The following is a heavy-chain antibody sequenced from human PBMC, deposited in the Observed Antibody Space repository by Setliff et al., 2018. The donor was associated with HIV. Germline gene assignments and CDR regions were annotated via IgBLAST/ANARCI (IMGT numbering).Heavy chain of an antibody. J-gene: IGHJ4*02. D-gene: IGHD2-2*02. CDR3: ARVIYPMTIDY. CDR2: ISSSGSNI. V-gene: IGHV3-11*04. Sequence: PGGSLRLSCASSGFTFSDYGMNWVRQAPGKGLEWGSYISSSGSNIYYSDSVRGLFTISRDNAKNSLYLQMNSLRAEDTAVYYCARVIYPMTIDYGGQGTLVTVSS. CDR1: GFTFSDYG.